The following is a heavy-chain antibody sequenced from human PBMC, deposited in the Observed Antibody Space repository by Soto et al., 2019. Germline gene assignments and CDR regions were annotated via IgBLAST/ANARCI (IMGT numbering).Heavy chain of an antibody. Sequence: QVQLQESGPGLVKPSEPLSLTCTVSGGSISSYYWCWIRQPPGKGLEWIGDIYSSGSTNYNPSLKTRVTLSVDTSKNQFSLKLSAVTAADTAVYYCARGDVVVPAAMSFGYYYYYGMDVWGQGTTVTVS. V-gene: IGHV4-59*01. J-gene: IGHJ6*02. CDR3: ARGDVVVPAAMSFGYYYYYGMDV. CDR2: IYSSGST. D-gene: IGHD2-2*01. CDR1: GGSISSYY.